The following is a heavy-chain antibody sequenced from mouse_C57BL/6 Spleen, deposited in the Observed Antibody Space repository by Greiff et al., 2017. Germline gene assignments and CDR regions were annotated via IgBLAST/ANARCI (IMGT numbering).Heavy chain of an antibody. Sequence: QVQLQQPGAELVRPGTSVKLSCKASGYTFTSYWMHWVKQRPGQGLEWIGVIDPSDSYTNYNQKFKGKATLTVDTSSSTAYMQLSSLTSEDSAVYYCATNYYGSSYEIATFDYWGQGTTLTVSS. CDR3: ATNYYGSSYEIATFDY. J-gene: IGHJ2*01. CDR1: GYTFTSYW. CDR2: IDPSDSYT. V-gene: IGHV1-59*01. D-gene: IGHD1-1*01.